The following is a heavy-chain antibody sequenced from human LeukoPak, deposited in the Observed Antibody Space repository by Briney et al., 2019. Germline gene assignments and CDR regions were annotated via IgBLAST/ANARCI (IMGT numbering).Heavy chain of an antibody. CDR2: INHSGST. V-gene: IGHV4-34*01. CDR1: GGSFSGYY. CDR3: ARGEVLRFLEWLNPNYYYMDV. D-gene: IGHD3-3*01. Sequence: SETLSLTCAVYGGSFSGYYWSWIRQPPGKGLEWIGEINHSGSTNYNPSLKSRVTISVDTSKNQFSLKLSSVTAADTAVYYCARGEVLRFLEWLNPNYYYMDVWGQGTTVTVSS. J-gene: IGHJ6*03.